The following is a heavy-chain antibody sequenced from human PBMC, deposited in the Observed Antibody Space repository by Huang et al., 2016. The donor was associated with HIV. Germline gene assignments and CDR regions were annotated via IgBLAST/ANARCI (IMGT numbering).Heavy chain of an antibody. CDR3: AVWSSGFDY. CDR2: INPISGDA. J-gene: IGHJ4*02. V-gene: IGHV1-2*02. Sequence: QVQLVQSGAEVKKPGASVRVSCKSSGYPFTAHYMHWVRQAPGQGLECMGWINPISGDAKYAQKFKDRVTVTRDTSISTVYMELTRLRSDDTAVYYCAVWSSGFDYWGQGTLVTVSS. CDR1: GYPFTAHY. D-gene: IGHD3-22*01.